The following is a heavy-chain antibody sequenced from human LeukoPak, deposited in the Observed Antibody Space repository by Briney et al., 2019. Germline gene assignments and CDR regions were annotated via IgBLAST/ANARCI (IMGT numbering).Heavy chain of an antibody. CDR2: INHSGST. V-gene: IGHV4-34*09. CDR3: AREFPQLHDYTGFDP. Sequence: SETPSLTCAVYGGSFSGYYWSWIRQPPGKGLEWIGEINHSGSTNYNPSLKSRVTISVDTSKNQFSLKLSSVTAADTAVYYCAREFPQLHDYTGFDPWGQGTLVTVSS. CDR1: GGSFSGYY. D-gene: IGHD4-4*01. J-gene: IGHJ5*02.